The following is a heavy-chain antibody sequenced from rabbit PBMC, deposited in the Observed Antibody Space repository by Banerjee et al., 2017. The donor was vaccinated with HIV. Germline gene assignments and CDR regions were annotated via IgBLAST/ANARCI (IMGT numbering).Heavy chain of an antibody. V-gene: IGHV1S40*01. Sequence: QSLEESGGDLVKPGASLTLTCTVSGFSLGSYAMNWVRQAPGKGLEWIACTDAGGSGNSFYASWVNGRFTISRSTSLNTVDLKMTSLTAADTATYFCARGGHGGGVVYGNLWGPGTLVTV. CDR1: GFSLGSYA. CDR3: ARGGHGGGVVYGNL. CDR2: TDAGGSGNS. J-gene: IGHJ4*01. D-gene: IGHD3-1*01.